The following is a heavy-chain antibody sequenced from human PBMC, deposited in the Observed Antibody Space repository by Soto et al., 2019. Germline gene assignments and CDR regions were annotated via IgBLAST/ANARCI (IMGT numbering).Heavy chain of an antibody. CDR2: ISGSGGST. Sequence: GGSLRLSCAASGFTFSSYAMSWVRQAPGKGLEWVSAISGSGGSTYYADSVKGRFTISRENSKNTLYLQMNSLRAEDKAVYYCATDTGSCSSTSCKGNWFDPWGQGTLVTVSS. CDR3: ATDTGSCSSTSCKGNWFDP. J-gene: IGHJ5*02. D-gene: IGHD2-2*01. V-gene: IGHV3-23*01. CDR1: GFTFSSYA.